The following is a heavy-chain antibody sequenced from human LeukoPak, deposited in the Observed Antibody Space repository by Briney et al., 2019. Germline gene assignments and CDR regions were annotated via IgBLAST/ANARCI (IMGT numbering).Heavy chain of an antibody. CDR3: ARDRRYSSSWLFDY. CDR2: IDHTGNT. V-gene: IGHV4-34*01. CDR1: GESFSGYY. D-gene: IGHD6-13*01. J-gene: IGHJ4*02. Sequence: SETLSLTCAVYGESFSGYYWTWIRQPPGKGLEWIGEIDHTGNTNYNASLKSRVTISVDPSKNQFSLRLTSVTAADTAMYYCARDRRYSSSWLFDYWGQGTLVTVSS.